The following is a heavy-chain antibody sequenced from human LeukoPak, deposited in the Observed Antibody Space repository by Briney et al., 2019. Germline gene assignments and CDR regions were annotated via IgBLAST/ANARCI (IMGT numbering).Heavy chain of an antibody. CDR1: GYTFTSYD. CDR2: MNPNSGNT. V-gene: IGHV1-8*03. CDR3: ARVLDYGGNTRDY. Sequence: ASVKVSCKASGYTFTSYDINWVRQATGQGLEWMGWMNPNSGNTEYAQKFQDRVNITRNTSISTAYMELSSLRSEDTAVYYCARVLDYGGNTRDYWGQGTLVTVSS. D-gene: IGHD4-23*01. J-gene: IGHJ4*02.